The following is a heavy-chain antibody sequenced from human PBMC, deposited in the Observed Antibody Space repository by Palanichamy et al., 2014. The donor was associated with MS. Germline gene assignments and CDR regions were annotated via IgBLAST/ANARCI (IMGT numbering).Heavy chain of an antibody. J-gene: IGHJ4*02. Sequence: EVQLLESGGGLVQPGGSLRLSCAASGFTFSSYAMSWVRQAPGKGLEWVSAISGSGGSTYYADSVKGRFTIPRDNSKNTLYLQMNSLRAEDTAVYYCAKGSPHYDFWSGHEYYFDYWGQGTLVTVSS. V-gene: IGHV3-23*01. CDR1: GFTFSSYA. D-gene: IGHD3-3*01. CDR2: ISGSGGST. CDR3: AKGSPHYDFWSGHEYYFDY.